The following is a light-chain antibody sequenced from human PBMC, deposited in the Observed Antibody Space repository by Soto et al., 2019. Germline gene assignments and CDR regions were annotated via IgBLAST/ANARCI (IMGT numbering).Light chain of an antibody. CDR2: RAS. CDR3: QQYVSYPLT. J-gene: IGKJ4*01. CDR1: QNINRY. Sequence: DIQMTQSPSTLSASVGDRVTITCRASQNINRYLAWYQQKPGKAPKFLNYRASSLESGVPSRFSGSGSGTEFTLTINSLQPDDFATYYCQQYVSYPLTFGGGTKVEI. V-gene: IGKV1-5*03.